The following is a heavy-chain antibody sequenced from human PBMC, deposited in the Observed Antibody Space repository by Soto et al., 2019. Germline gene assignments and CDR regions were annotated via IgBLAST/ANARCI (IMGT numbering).Heavy chain of an antibody. CDR2: ISYSGST. J-gene: IGHJ4*02. CDR3: VRSFSGGWPHFDY. D-gene: IGHD1-26*01. CDR1: GASISGYY. V-gene: IGHV4-59*01. Sequence: PSETLSLTCTVSGASISGYYWSWIRQPPGKGLEWIGYISYSGSTNYNPSLKSRVIISEDTSKNQFSLKLTSVTTADAAVYYCVRSFSGGWPHFDYWGQGTLVTVSS.